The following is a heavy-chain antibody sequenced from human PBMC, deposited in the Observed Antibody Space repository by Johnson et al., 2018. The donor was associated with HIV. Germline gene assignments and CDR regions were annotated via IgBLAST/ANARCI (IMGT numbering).Heavy chain of an antibody. Sequence: QVQLVESGGGVVQPGRSLRLSCAASGFTFSSYGMHWVRQAPGKGLEWVAVISYDGSNKYYADSVKGRFTISRDNSKNTLYLQMNSLRAEDTAVYYCAPAGPDAFAIWGPGTMVTVSS. V-gene: IGHV3-30*03. CDR1: GFTFSSYG. D-gene: IGHD6-13*01. CDR3: APAGPDAFAI. J-gene: IGHJ3*02. CDR2: ISYDGSNK.